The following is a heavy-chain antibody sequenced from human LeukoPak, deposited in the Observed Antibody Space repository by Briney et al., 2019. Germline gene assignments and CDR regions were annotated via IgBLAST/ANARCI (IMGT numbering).Heavy chain of an antibody. CDR1: GGGFTFTSHD. V-gene: IGHV1-69*13. CDR3: AGFFYDNSGDAFDI. CDR2: LIPIYGSA. J-gene: IGHJ3*02. D-gene: IGHD3-22*01. Sequence: GASVKVSCKASGGGFTFTSHDISWVRQAPGQGLEWMGGLIPIYGSANYAQKLQGRFTITWDESKRTVYMELSSLRPEDSALYCCAGFFYDNSGDAFDIWGQGTMVTVSS.